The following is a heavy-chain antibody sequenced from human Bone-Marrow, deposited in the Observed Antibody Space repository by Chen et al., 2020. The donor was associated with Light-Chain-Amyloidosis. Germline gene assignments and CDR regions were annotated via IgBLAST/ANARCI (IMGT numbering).Heavy chain of an antibody. CDR3: ARNGHYSIDS. Sequence: QVQLQQWGAGLLKPSETLSLTCAVYGGSFSAYYWSWVRQPPGKGLAWIGEVTHTGSTSYNPSGESRGTMSLDIPKNRFPRRLTSVPAADTAVYYCARNGHYSIDSWGQGTLVTVSS. CDR1: GGSFSAYY. CDR2: VTHTGST. V-gene: IGHV4-34*01. J-gene: IGHJ4*02. D-gene: IGHD2-15*01.